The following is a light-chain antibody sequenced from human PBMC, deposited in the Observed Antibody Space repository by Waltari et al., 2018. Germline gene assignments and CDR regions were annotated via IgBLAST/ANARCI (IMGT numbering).Light chain of an antibody. CDR2: GAP. V-gene: IGKV3-15*01. Sequence: EIVMTQSPAALSVSPGERAILACRASQSISSNLAWYQKKSGQAPRLLIYGAPTRATGIADRFSGSESGTEFTLTINNMQSEDFALYYCQQYNNWPRTFGRGTKVAIQ. CDR3: QQYNNWPRT. J-gene: IGKJ3*01. CDR1: QSISSN.